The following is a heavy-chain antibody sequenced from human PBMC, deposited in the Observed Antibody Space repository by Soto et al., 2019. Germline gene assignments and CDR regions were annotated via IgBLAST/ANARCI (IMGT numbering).Heavy chain of an antibody. V-gene: IGHV4-59*01. J-gene: IGHJ6*02. D-gene: IGHD2-21*02. CDR1: DVPIRWYK. CDR2: MYNTGST. Sequence: SENLLLSCLWFDVPIRWYKWGWIRPPPGKGLEWIGYMYNTGSTVYNPSFKSRVTISVDTSKNQFSLKLNSVTAADTAVYYCARDLWGYCGTDCYPLDVWGQGTTVT. CDR3: ARDLWGYCGTDCYPLDV.